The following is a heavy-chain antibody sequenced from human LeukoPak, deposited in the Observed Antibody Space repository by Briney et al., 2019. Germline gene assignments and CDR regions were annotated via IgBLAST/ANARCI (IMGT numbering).Heavy chain of an antibody. CDR2: IYYSGST. J-gene: IGHJ4*02. CDR3: ARRRTDNYADYGLDY. CDR1: GGSISSGGYY. D-gene: IGHD4-17*01. Sequence: SQTLSLTCTVSGGSISSGGYYWSWIRQHPGKGLEWIGYIYYSGSTYYNPSLKSRVTISVDTSKNHFSLKLSSVTAADTAVYYCARRRTDNYADYGLDYWGQGTLVTVSS. V-gene: IGHV4-31*03.